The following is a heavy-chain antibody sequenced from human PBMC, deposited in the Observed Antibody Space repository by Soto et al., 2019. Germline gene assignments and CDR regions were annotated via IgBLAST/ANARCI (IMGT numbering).Heavy chain of an antibody. CDR1: GYTFTSYY. CDR2: INPSGGST. J-gene: IGHJ4*02. V-gene: IGHV1-46*03. Sequence: QVQLVQSGAEVKKPGASVKVSCKASGYTFTSYYMHWVRQAPGQGLEWMGIINPSGGSTSYAQKFQGRVTMTRDTSTSTVYMELSSLRSEDTAVYYCHTAMVKVEGSGWSYFDYWGQGTLVTVSS. CDR3: HTAMVKVEGSGWSYFDY. D-gene: IGHD6-19*01.